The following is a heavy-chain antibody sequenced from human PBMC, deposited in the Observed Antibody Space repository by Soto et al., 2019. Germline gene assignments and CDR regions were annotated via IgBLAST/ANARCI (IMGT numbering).Heavy chain of an antibody. CDR2: ISYDGSNK. Sequence: QVQLVESGGGVVQPGRSLRLSCAASGFTFSSYGMHWVRQAPGKGLEWVAVISYDGSNKYYADSVKGRFTISRDNSKNTLYLQMNSLRAEDTAVYYCAKDRGWIQLWSPGYWGQGTLVTVSS. CDR3: AKDRGWIQLWSPGY. D-gene: IGHD5-18*01. V-gene: IGHV3-30*18. J-gene: IGHJ4*02. CDR1: GFTFSSYG.